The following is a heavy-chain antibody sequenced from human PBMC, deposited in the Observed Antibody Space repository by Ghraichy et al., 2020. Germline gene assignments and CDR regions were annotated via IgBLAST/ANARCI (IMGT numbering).Heavy chain of an antibody. J-gene: IGHJ6*03. CDR2: IIPIFGTA. Sequence: SVKVSCKASGGTFSSYAISWVRQAPGQGLEWMGGIIPIFGTANYAQKFQGRVTITADESTSTAYMELSSLRSEDTAVYYCVGGPLRRVVPAAMGDYYYYMDVWGKGTTVTVSS. CDR3: VGGPLRRVVPAAMGDYYYYMDV. D-gene: IGHD2-2*01. CDR1: GGTFSSYA. V-gene: IGHV1-69*13.